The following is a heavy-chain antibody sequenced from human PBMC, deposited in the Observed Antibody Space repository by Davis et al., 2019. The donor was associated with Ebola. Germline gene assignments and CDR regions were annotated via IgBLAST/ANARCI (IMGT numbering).Heavy chain of an antibody. D-gene: IGHD3-22*01. CDR2: ITNNGGST. CDR3: VKGSITMTVVVYFDL. CDR1: GFMFSSYA. Sequence: GESLKISCSVSGFMFSSYAMHWVRQVPGKGLQYVSGITNNGGSTYYADSVKGRFIISRDNSKNTLYLQMSSLRIEDTAVYYCVKGSITMTVVVYFDLWGQGTLVTVSS. V-gene: IGHV3-64D*06. J-gene: IGHJ4*02.